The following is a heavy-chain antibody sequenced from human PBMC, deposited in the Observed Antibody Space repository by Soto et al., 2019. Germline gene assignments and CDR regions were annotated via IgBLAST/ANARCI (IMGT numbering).Heavy chain of an antibody. J-gene: IGHJ4*02. D-gene: IGHD4-17*01. Sequence: GGSLRLSCGASGFTFSSYGMHWVRQAPGKGLEWVAVISYDGSNKYYADSVKGRFTISRDNSKNTLYLQMNSLRAEDTAVYYCAKDWVTRSYYFDYWGQGTLVTVSS. V-gene: IGHV3-30*18. CDR1: GFTFSSYG. CDR3: AKDWVTRSYYFDY. CDR2: ISYDGSNK.